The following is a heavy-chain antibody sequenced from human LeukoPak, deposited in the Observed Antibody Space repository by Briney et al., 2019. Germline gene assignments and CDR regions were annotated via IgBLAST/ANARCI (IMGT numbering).Heavy chain of an antibody. CDR2: IYHSGST. D-gene: IGHD2-2*01. CDR3: ARLGYCSSTSCYRSWFDP. CDR1: GYSISSGYC. J-gene: IGHJ5*02. V-gene: IGHV4-38-2*02. Sequence: PSETLSLTCTVSGYSISSGYCWGWIRHPPGKGLEWIGSIYHSGSTYYDPSLKSRVTISVDTSKNQFSLKLSSVTTADTAVYYCARLGYCSSTSCYRSWFDPWGQGTLVTVSS.